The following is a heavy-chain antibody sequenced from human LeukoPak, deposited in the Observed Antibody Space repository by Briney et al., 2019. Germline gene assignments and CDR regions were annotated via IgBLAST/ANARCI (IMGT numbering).Heavy chain of an antibody. CDR1: GFNFVNHA. CDR2: ISGGGDIT. Sequence: GGSLRLSCAASGFNFVNHAMSWVRQTPGKGLEWVSAISGGGDITYYADSVTGRFTISRDNSKDTLFLQMHSLRPGDTAVYYCVREDTPATANYWGQGTLVTISS. CDR3: VREDTPATANY. D-gene: IGHD2-21*02. J-gene: IGHJ4*02. V-gene: IGHV3-23*01.